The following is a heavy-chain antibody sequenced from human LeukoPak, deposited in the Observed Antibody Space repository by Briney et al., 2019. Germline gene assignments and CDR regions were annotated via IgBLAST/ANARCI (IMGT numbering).Heavy chain of an antibody. J-gene: IGHJ6*03. Sequence: SETLSLTCAVSGYSISSGYYWGWIRQPPGKGLEWIGSLHHSGSTYRNPSLKSRVTISVDTSKNQFSLKLSSVTAADTAVYYCARLADQISYYMDVWGKGTTVTVSS. CDR3: ARLADQISYYMDV. CDR2: LHHSGST. CDR1: GYSISSGYY. V-gene: IGHV4-38-2*01.